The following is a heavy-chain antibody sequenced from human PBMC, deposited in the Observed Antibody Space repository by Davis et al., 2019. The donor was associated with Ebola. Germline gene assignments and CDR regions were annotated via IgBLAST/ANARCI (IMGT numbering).Heavy chain of an antibody. Sequence: AASVKVSCKASGYTFTNYGITWVRQAPGQGLEWMGWINPHNGNTNYAQNVQGRVTMTTDTSTSTAYMEVGSLRSDDTAVYYCARAEDYFDYWGQGTLVTVSS. J-gene: IGHJ4*02. CDR2: INPHNGNT. CDR3: ARAEDYFDY. V-gene: IGHV1-18*04. CDR1: GYTFTNYG.